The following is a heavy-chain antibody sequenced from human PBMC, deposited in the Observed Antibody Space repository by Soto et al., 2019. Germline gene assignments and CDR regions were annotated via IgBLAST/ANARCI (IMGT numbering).Heavy chain of an antibody. CDR2: IIPIFGTA. J-gene: IGHJ6*02. CDR3: ARHNYDFWSGPQNYYYYGMDV. Sequence: SVKVSCXASGGTFSSYAISWVRQAPGQGLEWMGGIIPIFGTANYAQKFQGRVTITADESTSTAYMELSSLRSEDTAVYYCARHNYDFWSGPQNYYYYGMDVWGQGTTVTVSS. V-gene: IGHV1-69*13. D-gene: IGHD3-3*01. CDR1: GGTFSSYA.